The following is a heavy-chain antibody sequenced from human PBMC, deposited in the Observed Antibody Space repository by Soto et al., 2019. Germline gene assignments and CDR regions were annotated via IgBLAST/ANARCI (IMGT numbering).Heavy chain of an antibody. CDR1: GGTSRSYA. V-gene: IGHV1-69*12. Sequence: QVQLVQSGAEVKKPGSSVKVSCKASGGTSRSYAISWVRQAPGQGLEWMGGIIPIFGTANYAQKFQGRVTIIADESTSTAYRELSSLRSEDTAVYYCASPPRGGNSGDYYYGMDVWGQGTTVTVSS. CDR2: IIPIFGTA. J-gene: IGHJ6*02. D-gene: IGHD2-21*02. CDR3: ASPPRGGNSGDYYYGMDV.